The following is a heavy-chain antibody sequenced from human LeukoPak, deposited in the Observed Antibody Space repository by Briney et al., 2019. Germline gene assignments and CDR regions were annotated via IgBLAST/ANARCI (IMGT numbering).Heavy chain of an antibody. CDR3: ARDNPTVVVVAATGDY. V-gene: IGHV1-2*02. D-gene: IGHD2-15*01. J-gene: IGHJ4*02. Sequence: ASVKVSCKASGYTFTGYYMHWVRQAPGQGLEWMGWINPNSGGTNYAQKFQGRVTMTRDTSISTAYMELSRLRSDDTAVYYCARDNPTVVVVAATGDYWGQGTLVTVSS. CDR1: GYTFTGYY. CDR2: INPNSGGT.